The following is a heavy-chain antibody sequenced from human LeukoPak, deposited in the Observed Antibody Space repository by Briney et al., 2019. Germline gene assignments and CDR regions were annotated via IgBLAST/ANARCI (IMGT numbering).Heavy chain of an antibody. CDR3: ARARAVADYYYYYGMDV. Sequence: SQTLSLTCTVSGGSISSGGYYCSWIRQHPGKGLEWIGYIYYSGSTYYNPSLKSRVTISVDTSKNQFSLKLSSVTAADTAVYYCARARAVADYYYYYGMDVWGQGTTVTVSS. CDR2: IYYSGST. D-gene: IGHD6-19*01. CDR1: GGSISSGGYY. J-gene: IGHJ6*02. V-gene: IGHV4-31*03.